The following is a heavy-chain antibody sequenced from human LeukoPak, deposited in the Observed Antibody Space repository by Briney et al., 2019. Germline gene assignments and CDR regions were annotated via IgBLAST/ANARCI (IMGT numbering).Heavy chain of an antibody. V-gene: IGHV1-2*02. CDR3: ARDGGYYSSSIKNWFDP. CDR1: GYTFTGYY. Sequence: GASVKVSCKASGYTFTGYYMHWVRQAPGQGLEWMGWINPNSGGTNYAQKFQGRVTMTRDTSISTAYMELSRLRSDDTAVYYCARDGGYYSSSIKNWFDPWGQGTLVTVSS. J-gene: IGHJ5*02. CDR2: INPNSGGT. D-gene: IGHD6-6*01.